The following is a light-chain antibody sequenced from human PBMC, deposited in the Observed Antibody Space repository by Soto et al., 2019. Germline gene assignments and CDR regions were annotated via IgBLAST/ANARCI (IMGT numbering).Light chain of an antibody. CDR2: GVS. CDR3: QQYKSWPIT. Sequence: IVMTQSPTTQSLAPGATATVSCRASHSVDTKLAWYLQKPGQAPRRLMYGVSTWGTGVTARFSGSGSGTEFTLTISSLQAEDFAIYYCQQYKSWPITFGQGTRLEIK. CDR1: HSVDTK. J-gene: IGKJ5*01. V-gene: IGKV3D-15*01.